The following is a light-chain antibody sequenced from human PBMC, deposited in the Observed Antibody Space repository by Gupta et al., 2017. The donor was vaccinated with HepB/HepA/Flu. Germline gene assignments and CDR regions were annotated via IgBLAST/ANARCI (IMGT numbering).Light chain of an antibody. V-gene: IGLV1-40*01. CDR3: QSYDSSLSAYVV. Sequence: QSVLTQPPSVSGAPGQSVTISCTGSSSNIGAGYDVHWYQQLPGTAPKLLISGNSNRPSGVPDRFSGSKSGTSASLAITGLQAEDEADYYCQSYDSSLSAYVVFGGGTKLTVL. CDR2: GNS. CDR1: SSNIGAGYD. J-gene: IGLJ2*01.